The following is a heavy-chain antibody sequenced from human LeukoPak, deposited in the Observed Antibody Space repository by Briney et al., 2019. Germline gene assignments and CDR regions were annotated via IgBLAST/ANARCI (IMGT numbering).Heavy chain of an antibody. V-gene: IGHV1-18*01. D-gene: IGHD5-18*01. CDR1: GYTFTSYG. J-gene: IGHJ6*02. CDR2: ISAYNGNT. CDR3: ASGVDTAMVPARYYGMDV. Sequence: GASVKVSCKASGYTFTSYGISWVRQAPGQGLEWMGWISAYNGNTNYAQKLQGRVTMTTGTSTSTAYMELRSLRSDDTAVYYCASGVDTAMVPARYYGMDVWGQGTTVTVSS.